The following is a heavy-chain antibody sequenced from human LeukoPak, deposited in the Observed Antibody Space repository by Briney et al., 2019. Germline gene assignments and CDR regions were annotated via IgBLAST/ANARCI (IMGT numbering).Heavy chain of an antibody. CDR2: IYYSGST. CDR3: ARERIAVAGTSD. CDR1: GGSISSSSYY. D-gene: IGHD6-19*01. Sequence: PSETLSLTCTVSGGSISSSSYYWGWIRQPPGKGLEWIGSIYYSGSTYYNPSLKSRVTISVDTSKNQFSLKLSSVTAADTAVYYCARERIAVAGTSDWGQGTLVTVSS. V-gene: IGHV4-39*07. J-gene: IGHJ4*02.